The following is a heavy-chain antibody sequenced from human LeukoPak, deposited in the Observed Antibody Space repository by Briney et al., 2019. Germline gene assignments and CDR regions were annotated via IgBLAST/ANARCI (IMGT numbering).Heavy chain of an antibody. D-gene: IGHD3-10*01. J-gene: IGHJ6*03. CDR3: ARSITMVRGVIRSYYYMDV. CDR1: GGSISSYY. V-gene: IGHV4-59*01. Sequence: SETLSLTCTVSGGSISSYYWRWLRQPPGKGLEWIGYIYYSGSTNYNPSLTSRVTISVDTSKKQLSLKLSSVTAADTAVYCCARSITMVRGVIRSYYYMDVWGKGTTVTVSS. CDR2: IYYSGST.